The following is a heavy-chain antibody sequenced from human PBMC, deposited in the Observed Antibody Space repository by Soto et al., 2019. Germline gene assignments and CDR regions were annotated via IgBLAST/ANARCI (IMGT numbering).Heavy chain of an antibody. CDR1: GFTFSSYV. Sequence: EVQLLESGGGLVQPGGSLRLSCAASGFTFSSYVMGWVRQAPGKGPEWVSSIGDSGVNTYYADSVKGRFTISRDNSKNTLFLPMNSLRAEDTATYDCATKALKSRPPVDWGQGALVTVSS. V-gene: IGHV3-23*01. CDR3: ATKALKSRPPVD. CDR2: IGDSGVNT. D-gene: IGHD6-6*01. J-gene: IGHJ4*02.